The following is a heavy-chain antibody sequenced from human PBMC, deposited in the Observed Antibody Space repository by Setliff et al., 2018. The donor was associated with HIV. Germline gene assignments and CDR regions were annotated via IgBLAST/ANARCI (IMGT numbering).Heavy chain of an antibody. D-gene: IGHD5-18*01. Sequence: PSETLSLTCTLSGASISRRGYYWSWLRQHPGEGLEWIGYISHSGNTYYSPSLTSRISMSLDTSENQFSLTLNFVTAADTALYYCARQPRGFSYSYFDYWGQGALVTVSS. J-gene: IGHJ4*02. CDR3: ARQPRGFSYSYFDY. V-gene: IGHV4-31*03. CDR2: ISHSGNT. CDR1: GASISRRGYY.